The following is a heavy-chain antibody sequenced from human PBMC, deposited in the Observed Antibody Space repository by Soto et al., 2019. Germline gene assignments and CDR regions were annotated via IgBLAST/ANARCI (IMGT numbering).Heavy chain of an antibody. Sequence: QVLLVESGGGVVQPGRSLRLSCAASGFTFSSYGMNWFRQAPGKGLEWVAVIWYDGSNKYYADSVKGRFTISRDNSKSTLYLQMNSLRAEDTAVYYCARDEAGYCTNGVCYTFDYWGQGTLVTVS. CDR1: GFTFSSYG. CDR2: IWYDGSNK. V-gene: IGHV3-33*01. J-gene: IGHJ4*02. D-gene: IGHD2-8*01. CDR3: ARDEAGYCTNGVCYTFDY.